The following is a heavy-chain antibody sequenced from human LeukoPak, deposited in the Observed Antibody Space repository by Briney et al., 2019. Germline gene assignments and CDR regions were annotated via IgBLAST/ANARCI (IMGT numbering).Heavy chain of an antibody. CDR2: IRYDGSNK. V-gene: IGHV3-30*02. Sequence: GGSLRLSCAASGFTFSSYGMHWVRQAPSKGLEWVAFIRYDGSNKYYADSVKGRFTISRDNSKNTLYLQMNSLRAEDTAVYYCAKDHSSSCDFDYWGQGTLVTVSS. J-gene: IGHJ4*02. CDR1: GFTFSSYG. CDR3: AKDHSSSCDFDY. D-gene: IGHD6-6*01.